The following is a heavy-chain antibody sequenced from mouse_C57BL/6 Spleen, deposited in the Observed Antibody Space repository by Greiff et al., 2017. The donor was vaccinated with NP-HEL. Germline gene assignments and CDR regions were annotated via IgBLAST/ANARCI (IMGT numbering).Heavy chain of an antibody. CDR2: ISAGGSYT. CDR3: ARGYGSSSYCFDY. Sequence: EVKLVESGGGLVKPGGSLKLSCAASGFTFSSYAMSWVRQTPEKRLEWVATISAGGSYTNYPDNVKGRFTITRDNAKNTLYLQMSHLKSEDTAMYYCARGYGSSSYCFDYWGQGTTLTVSS. D-gene: IGHD1-1*01. J-gene: IGHJ2*01. V-gene: IGHV5-4*03. CDR1: GFTFSSYA.